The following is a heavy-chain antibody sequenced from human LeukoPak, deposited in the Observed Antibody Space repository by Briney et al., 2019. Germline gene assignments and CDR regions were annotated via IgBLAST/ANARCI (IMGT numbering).Heavy chain of an antibody. CDR1: GGSFSGYY. J-gene: IGHJ6*03. CDR3: ARGRFDYYMDV. V-gene: IGHV4-34*01. CDR2: INHSGST. Sequence: SETLSLTXAVYGGSFSGYYWSWIHQPPGKGLEWIGEINHSGSTNYNPSLKSRVTISVDTSKNQFSLKLSSVTAADTAVYYCARGRFDYYMDVWGKGTTVTVSS. D-gene: IGHD3-10*01.